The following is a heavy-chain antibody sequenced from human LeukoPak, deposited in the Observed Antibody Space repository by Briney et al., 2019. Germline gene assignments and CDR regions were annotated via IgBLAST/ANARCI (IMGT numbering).Heavy chain of an antibody. J-gene: IGHJ4*02. CDR1: GFTFSNYA. CDR2: ISSSATST. D-gene: IGHD3-9*01. V-gene: IGHV3-23*01. CDR3: AKDATLWYDILTGPSYYFDY. Sequence: PGGSLRLSCAGSGFTFSNYAMSWVRQAPGKGLEWVSAISSSATSTYHADSVKGRFTISRDNSKNTLYLQMNSLRAEDTAVYYCAKDATLWYDILTGPSYYFDYWGQGTLVTVSS.